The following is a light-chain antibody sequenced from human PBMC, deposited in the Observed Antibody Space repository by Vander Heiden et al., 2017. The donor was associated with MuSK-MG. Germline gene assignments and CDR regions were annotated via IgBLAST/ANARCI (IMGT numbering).Light chain of an antibody. CDR3: AAWDDSLNGWV. Sequence: QSVLTQPPSASGTPGQRVTISCSGSSSNIGSNTVNWYQQLPGTATKLLSDSNNQRPSGVPDRFSGSKSGTSASLAISGLQSEDEAEYYCAAWDDSLNGWVFGGGTKLTVL. CDR1: SSNIGSNT. V-gene: IGLV1-44*01. CDR2: SNN. J-gene: IGLJ2*01.